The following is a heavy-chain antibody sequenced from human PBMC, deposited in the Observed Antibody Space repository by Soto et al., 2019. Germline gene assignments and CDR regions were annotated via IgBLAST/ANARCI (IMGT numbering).Heavy chain of an antibody. J-gene: IGHJ4*02. CDR3: ARLRWLFGAGTD. Sequence: QLQLQESGPGLVKPSETLSLTCTVSGGSISSSSYYWGWIRQPPGKGLEWIGSIYYSGSTYYNPSLKSRVTISVDTSKNQFSLKLSSVTAADTAVYYCARLRWLFGAGTDWGQGTLVTVSS. CDR1: GGSISSSSYY. CDR2: IYYSGST. D-gene: IGHD3-22*01. V-gene: IGHV4-39*01.